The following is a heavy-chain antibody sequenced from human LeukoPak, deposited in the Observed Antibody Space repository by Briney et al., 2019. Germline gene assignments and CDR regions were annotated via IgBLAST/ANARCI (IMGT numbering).Heavy chain of an antibody. CDR1: GYTFTNYA. V-gene: IGHV1-3*02. CDR2: SNGANGNT. J-gene: IGHJ4*02. D-gene: IGHD6-25*01. CDR3: AREIHSGAWLTDY. Sequence: GASVKVSCKASGYTFTNYAIHWVRQAPGRRLEWMGWSNGANGNTEYSPAFQGRVSITRDTSASTAYMELSSLSSEDMAIYYCAREIHSGAWLTDYWGQGTLVTVS.